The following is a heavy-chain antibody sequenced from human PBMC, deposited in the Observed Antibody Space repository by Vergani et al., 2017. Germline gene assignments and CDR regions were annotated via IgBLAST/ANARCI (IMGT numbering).Heavy chain of an antibody. D-gene: IGHD2-2*01. Sequence: VQLLESGGGLVQPGRSLRLSCAASGFTFSSYGMHWVRQAPGKGLEWVAVIWYDGSNKYYADSVKGRFTISRDNSKNTLYLQMNSLRAEDTAVYYCARVWNCSSTSCYHYYYYGMDVWGQGTTVTVSS. J-gene: IGHJ6*02. CDR3: ARVWNCSSTSCYHYYYYGMDV. CDR1: GFTFSSYG. V-gene: IGHV3-33*01. CDR2: IWYDGSNK.